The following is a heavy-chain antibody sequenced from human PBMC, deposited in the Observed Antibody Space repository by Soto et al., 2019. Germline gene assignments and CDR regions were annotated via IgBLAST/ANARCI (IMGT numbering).Heavy chain of an antibody. D-gene: IGHD4-17*01. Sequence: GGSLRLSCAASGFTFRNYAMSWVRQAPGKGLEWVSGIGSSGGTTHLADSVKGRFTISRDNSKNTLYLQMNSLRAEDTAVYYCGKDPNGDYIGAFDIWGQGTMVTVSS. CDR2: IGSSGGTT. CDR3: GKDPNGDYIGAFDI. V-gene: IGHV3-23*01. J-gene: IGHJ3*02. CDR1: GFTFRNYA.